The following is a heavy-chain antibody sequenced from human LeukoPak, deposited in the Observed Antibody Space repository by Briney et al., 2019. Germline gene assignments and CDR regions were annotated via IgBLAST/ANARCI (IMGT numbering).Heavy chain of an antibody. Sequence: SETLSLTCTVSGDSINSYFWTWIRQPPGKGLEWLGYIYPRGTTAYNPSLESRLTMSTDTSKNQFSLTLWSVTTADTAVYFCARVTRTHDAFDVWGQPIMVTVSS. CDR3: ARVTRTHDAFDV. J-gene: IGHJ3*01. CDR2: IYPRGTT. D-gene: IGHD2-21*02. V-gene: IGHV4-59*01. CDR1: GDSINSYF.